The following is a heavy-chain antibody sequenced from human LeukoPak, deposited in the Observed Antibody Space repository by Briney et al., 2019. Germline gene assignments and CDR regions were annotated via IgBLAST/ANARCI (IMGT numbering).Heavy chain of an antibody. D-gene: IGHD5-24*01. V-gene: IGHV3-23*01. CDR2: IVPDGATT. Sequence: GGSLRLSCVASGFTFSSYWMTWVRQAPGKGLEWVSGIVPDGATTYYADSVKGRFTISRDNSKNTMFLQINSLRADDTAVYYCAQDWRLIQFNHWGQGTLVTVSS. J-gene: IGHJ5*02. CDR1: GFTFSSYW. CDR3: AQDWRLIQFNH.